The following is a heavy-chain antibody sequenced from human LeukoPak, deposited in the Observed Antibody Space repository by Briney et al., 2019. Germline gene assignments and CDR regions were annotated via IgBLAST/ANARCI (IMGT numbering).Heavy chain of an antibody. D-gene: IGHD2-15*01. CDR1: GYTFTDYY. CDR3: ARAPPCSGGTGNCYTGYSWFDP. J-gene: IGHJ5*02. Sequence: ASVKVSCKASGYTFTDYYVHWVRQAPGQGLEWMGWINPNSGGTKYAQKFQGRVTMTRDTSIATAYMELSRLRSDDTAVYYCARAPPCSGGTGNCYTGYSWFDPWAREPWSPSPQ. CDR2: INPNSGGT. V-gene: IGHV1-2*02.